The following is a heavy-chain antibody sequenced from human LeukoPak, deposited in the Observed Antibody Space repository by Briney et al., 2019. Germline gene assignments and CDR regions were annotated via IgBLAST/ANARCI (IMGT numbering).Heavy chain of an antibody. V-gene: IGHV3-23*01. Sequence: GGSLRLSCAASGFTLSSYAMTWVRQAPGRGLEWVSSVDGGGGTYYADSVKGRFTISRDNSKNTLYLQMNSLRAEDTAVYYCAKDDRNYGFDYWGQGTLVTVSS. CDR2: VDGGGGT. CDR1: GFTLSSYA. J-gene: IGHJ4*02. D-gene: IGHD4-17*01. CDR3: AKDDRNYGFDY.